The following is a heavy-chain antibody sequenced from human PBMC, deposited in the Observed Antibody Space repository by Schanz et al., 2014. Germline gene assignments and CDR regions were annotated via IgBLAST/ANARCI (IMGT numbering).Heavy chain of an antibody. D-gene: IGHD2-15*01. J-gene: IGHJ5*02. Sequence: QVQLVQSGAEVKKPGSSVKVSCQAFGDTFSKYNIMWVRQVPGQGLEWMGWMNPDSGNTGYAQNFQGRVTITADKSTSTAYMELTSLRSEDTAVYYCARGRGCTGGSCYSWFDLWGQGTLVTVAS. V-gene: IGHV1-69*08. CDR2: MNPDSGNT. CDR3: ARGRGCTGGSCYSWFDL. CDR1: GDTFSKYN.